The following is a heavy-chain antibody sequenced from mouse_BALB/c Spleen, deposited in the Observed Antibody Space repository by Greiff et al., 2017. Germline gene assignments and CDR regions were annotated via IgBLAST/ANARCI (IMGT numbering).Heavy chain of an antibody. Sequence: VQLQESGGGLVQPGGSRKLSCAASGFTFSSFGMHWVRQAPEKGLEWVAYISSGSSTIYYADTVKGRFTISRDNPKNTLFLQMTSLRSEDTAMYYCARGSYYYGSGAMDYWGQGTSVTVSS. CDR1: GFTFSSFG. J-gene: IGHJ4*01. D-gene: IGHD1-1*01. CDR3: ARGSYYYGSGAMDY. CDR2: ISSGSSTI. V-gene: IGHV5-17*02.